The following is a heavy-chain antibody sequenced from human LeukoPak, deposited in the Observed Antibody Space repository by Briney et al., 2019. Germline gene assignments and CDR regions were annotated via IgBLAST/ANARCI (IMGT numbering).Heavy chain of an antibody. V-gene: IGHV1-18*01. CDR1: GYTFTSYG. Sequence: ASVKVSCKASGYTFTSYGISWVRQAPGQGLEWMGWISAYNGNTNYAQKFQGRVTMTRDTSTSTVYMELSSLRSEDTAVYYCARGAYYYDSSGYNYWGQGTLVTVSS. J-gene: IGHJ4*02. CDR2: ISAYNGNT. CDR3: ARGAYYYDSSGYNY. D-gene: IGHD3-22*01.